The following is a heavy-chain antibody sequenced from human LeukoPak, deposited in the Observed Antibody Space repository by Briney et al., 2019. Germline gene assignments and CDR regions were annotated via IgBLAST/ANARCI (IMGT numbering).Heavy chain of an antibody. D-gene: IGHD6-6*01. J-gene: IGHJ4*02. CDR3: AKDASIAARDLDY. CDR1: GFTFSSYG. Sequence: PGGSLRLTCAASGFTFSSYGMHWVRQAPGKGLEWLAVIWYDGSNKYYADSVKGRFTISRDNSKNTLYLQMNSLRAEDTAVYYCAKDASIAARDLDYWGQGTLVTVSS. V-gene: IGHV3-33*06. CDR2: IWYDGSNK.